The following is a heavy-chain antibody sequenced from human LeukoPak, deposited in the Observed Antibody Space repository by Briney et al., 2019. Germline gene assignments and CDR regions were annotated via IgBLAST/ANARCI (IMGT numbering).Heavy chain of an antibody. CDR3: ARDTNYPVY. CDR2: ISSSGSTI. J-gene: IGHJ4*02. Sequence: PGGSLTLSCAASGFTFSSYEMNWVRQAPAKGLEWVSYISSSGSTIYYADSVKGRFTISRDNAKNSLYLQMNSLRAEDTAVYYCARDTNYPVYWGQGALVTVSS. CDR1: GFTFSSYE. D-gene: IGHD1-26*01. V-gene: IGHV3-48*03.